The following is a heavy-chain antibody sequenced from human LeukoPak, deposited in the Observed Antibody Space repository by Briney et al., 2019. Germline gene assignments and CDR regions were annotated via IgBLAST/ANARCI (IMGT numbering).Heavy chain of an antibody. CDR2: IHHSGGT. CDR1: GASITSFH. CDR3: ARATASGSGRAYDH. J-gene: IGHJ4*02. Sequence: PSETLSLTCTVSGASITSFHWTWIRQPAGKGLEWIGEIHHSGGTNSNPSLKNRLTMSIDMSKNQFSLKLKSVTAADTAVYYCARATASGSGRAYDHWAQGNLVPVSS. D-gene: IGHD3-10*01. V-gene: IGHV4-4*07.